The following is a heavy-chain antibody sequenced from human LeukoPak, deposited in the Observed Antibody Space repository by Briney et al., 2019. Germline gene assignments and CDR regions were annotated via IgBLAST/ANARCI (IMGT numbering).Heavy chain of an antibody. Sequence: GASVKVSCKASRYTFTRYYMHWVRQAPGQGLEWMGIINPSGGSTSYAQKFQGRVTMTRDTSTSTVYMELSSLRSEDTAVYYCARDLRFLEWLLDRYYYYGMDVWGQGTTVTVSS. D-gene: IGHD3-3*01. V-gene: IGHV1-46*01. CDR2: INPSGGST. CDR1: RYTFTRYY. J-gene: IGHJ6*02. CDR3: ARDLRFLEWLLDRYYYYGMDV.